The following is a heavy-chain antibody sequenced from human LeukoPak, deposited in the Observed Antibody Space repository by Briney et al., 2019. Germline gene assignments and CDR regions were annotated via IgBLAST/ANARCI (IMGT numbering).Heavy chain of an antibody. CDR3: ARDVSGSSDAFDI. J-gene: IGHJ3*02. D-gene: IGHD1-26*01. CDR1: GFTFSSYG. V-gene: IGHV3-21*01. CDR2: ISSSSSYI. Sequence: PGGSLRLSCAASGFTFSSYGMNWVRQAPGKGLEWVSSISSSSSYIYYADSVKGRFTISRDNAKNSLYLQMNSLRAEDTAVYYCARDVSGSSDAFDIWGQGTMVTVSS.